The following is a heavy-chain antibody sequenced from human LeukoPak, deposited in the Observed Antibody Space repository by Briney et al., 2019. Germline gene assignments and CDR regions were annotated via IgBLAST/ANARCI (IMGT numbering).Heavy chain of an antibody. V-gene: IGHV3-64*01. CDR3: ARRDTSGYFADD. D-gene: IGHD6-19*01. CDR2: ISYNGDST. CDR1: GFAFTSYV. J-gene: IGHJ4*02. Sequence: PGGSLRLSCAASGFAFTSYVMYWVRQAPGRGLEYVSVISYNGDSTYYANSVKGRFTISRDNTKNMMYLQMGSLRDEDMAVYYCARRDTSGYFADDWGQGTLVTVSS.